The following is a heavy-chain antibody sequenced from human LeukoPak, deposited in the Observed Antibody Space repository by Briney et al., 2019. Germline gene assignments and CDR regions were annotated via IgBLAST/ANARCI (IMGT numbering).Heavy chain of an antibody. CDR1: RFTFNTYV. D-gene: IGHD3-3*01. V-gene: IGHV3-23*01. CDR2: ISAPGSTT. J-gene: IGHJ6*03. CDR3: AKAGQEWYFYYMDV. Sequence: GGSLRLSCVASRFTFNTYVISWVRQAPGKGLEWVSSISAPGSTTHYADSVRGRFTISRDNSKNTLYLQMNSLRAEDTAVYYCAKAGQEWYFYYMDVWGKGTTVAVSS.